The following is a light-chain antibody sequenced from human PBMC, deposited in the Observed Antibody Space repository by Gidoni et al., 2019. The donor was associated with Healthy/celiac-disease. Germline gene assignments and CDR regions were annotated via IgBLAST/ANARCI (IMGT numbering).Light chain of an antibody. CDR2: AAS. CDR3: QHLNSYPYT. V-gene: IGKV1-9*01. CDR1: QGISSY. Sequence: IQLTQSPSFLSASVGDRVTITCQASQGISSYLAWYQQKPGKAPKLLIYAASTLQSGVPSRFSGSGSGTEFTLTISSLQPEDFATYYCQHLNSYPYTFXXXTKLEIK. J-gene: IGKJ2*01.